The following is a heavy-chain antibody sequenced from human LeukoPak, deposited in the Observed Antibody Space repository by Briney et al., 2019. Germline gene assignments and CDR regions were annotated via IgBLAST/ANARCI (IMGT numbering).Heavy chain of an antibody. CDR2: IYYSGRT. CDR1: GDSVSSGYYY. V-gene: IGHV4-61*01. D-gene: IGHD3-22*01. J-gene: IGHJ4*02. Sequence: SETLSLTCIVSGDSVSSGYYYWSWIRQPPGKGLEWIGNIYYSGRTNYNPSLKSRVTISVDTSKNQFSLKLSSVTATDTAVYYCARDYSGDYDSSGYLYYLDYRGQGFLVTVSS. CDR3: ARDYSGDYDSSGYLYYLDY.